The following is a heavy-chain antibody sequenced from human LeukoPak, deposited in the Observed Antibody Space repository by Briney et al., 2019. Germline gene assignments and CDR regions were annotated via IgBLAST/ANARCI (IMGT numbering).Heavy chain of an antibody. CDR2: MRYDGSNK. J-gene: IGHJ4*02. CDR1: GFTFSSYG. Sequence: GGSLRLSCAASGFTFSSYGMHWIRQAPGKGLEWVAFMRYDGSNKYYADSVKGRFTISRDNAKNSLYLQLNSLRAEDTAVYYCARSRFYFDYWGQGTLVTVSS. CDR3: ARSRFYFDY. V-gene: IGHV3-30*02.